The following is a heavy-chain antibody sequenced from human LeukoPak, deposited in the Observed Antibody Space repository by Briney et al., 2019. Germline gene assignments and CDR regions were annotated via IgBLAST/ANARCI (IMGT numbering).Heavy chain of an antibody. CDR2: ISWNSGSI. D-gene: IGHD4-17*01. J-gene: IGHJ4*02. Sequence: GGPLRLSCAASGFTFDDYAMHWVRQAPGKGLEWVSGISWNSGSIGYADSVKGRFTISRDNAKNSLYLQMNSLRAEDTALYYCTKVTPYGDYYFDYWGQGTLVTVSS. V-gene: IGHV3-9*01. CDR1: GFTFDDYA. CDR3: TKVTPYGDYYFDY.